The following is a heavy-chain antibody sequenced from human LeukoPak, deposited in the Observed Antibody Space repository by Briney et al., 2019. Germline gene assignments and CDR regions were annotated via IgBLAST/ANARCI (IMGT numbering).Heavy chain of an antibody. CDR1: GFTFSSYV. D-gene: IGHD2-21*02. V-gene: IGHV3-64*02. Sequence: GGSLRLSCAASGFTFSSYVMHWVRQAPGKGLEYVSAITGNGGSTYYADSVKGRFTISRDNSKNTLYLQMASLRYEDMAVYYCARGCGGACRGIDYWGQGTLVTVSS. CDR3: ARGCGGACRGIDY. J-gene: IGHJ4*02. CDR2: ITGNGGST.